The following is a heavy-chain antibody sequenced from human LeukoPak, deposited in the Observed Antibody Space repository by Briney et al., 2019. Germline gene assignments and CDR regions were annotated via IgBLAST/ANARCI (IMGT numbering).Heavy chain of an antibody. CDR3: AREIPGQQVDLDY. CDR1: GFVFSTYW. Sequence: PGRSLGLSCAGSGFVFSTYWRSWVRQAPGKGLEWGANIKKDGSEKYYADSVKGQFTISRDNAKNLLYLHMNTLRAEDTAVYYCAREIPGQQVDLDYWGQGTLVTVSS. CDR2: IKKDGSEK. V-gene: IGHV3-7*01. J-gene: IGHJ4*02. D-gene: IGHD6-13*01.